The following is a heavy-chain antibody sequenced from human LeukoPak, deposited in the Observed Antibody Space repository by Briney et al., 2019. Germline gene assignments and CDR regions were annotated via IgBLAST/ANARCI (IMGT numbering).Heavy chain of an antibody. CDR3: ARDSGSNNFHS. Sequence: SQTLSLTCAISGDTVSSNSAAWSWIRQSPSRGLEWLGRTYYRSKWYNNYAVSVKSRITINADTSKNQFSLQLISVTPEDTAVYYCARDSGSNNFHSWGQGTLVTVSS. CDR1: GDTVSSNSAA. D-gene: IGHD4-11*01. CDR2: TYYRSKWYN. J-gene: IGHJ4*02. V-gene: IGHV6-1*01.